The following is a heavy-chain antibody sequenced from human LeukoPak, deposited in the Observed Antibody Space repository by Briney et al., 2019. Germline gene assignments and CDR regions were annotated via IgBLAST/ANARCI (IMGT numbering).Heavy chain of an antibody. J-gene: IGHJ4*02. CDR2: INPDGSDT. V-gene: IGHV3-74*01. CDR3: AKFLTRGEKTLFDY. CDR1: GFTFSYYW. D-gene: IGHD3-10*01. Sequence: GGPLRLSCAASGFTFSYYWMHWVRQAPGKGLVWVSRINPDGSDTSYADSVKGRFTISRDNAKNTLYLQMNSLRAEDTAVYYCAKFLTRGEKTLFDYWGQGTLVTVSS.